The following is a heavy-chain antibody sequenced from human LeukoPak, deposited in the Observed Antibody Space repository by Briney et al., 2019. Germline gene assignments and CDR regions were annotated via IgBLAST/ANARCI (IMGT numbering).Heavy chain of an antibody. Sequence: GASVKVSCKASGGTFSSYAISWVRQAPGQGLEWMGGIIPIFGTANYAQKFQGRVTITTDESTSTAYMELSSLRSEDTAVYYCARDSGYSCYDYVAVAGTDYYYYYMDVWGKGTTVTVSS. CDR3: ARDSGYSCYDYVAVAGTDYYYYYMDV. J-gene: IGHJ6*03. CDR2: IIPIFGTA. V-gene: IGHV1-69*05. CDR1: GGTFSSYA. D-gene: IGHD5-12*01.